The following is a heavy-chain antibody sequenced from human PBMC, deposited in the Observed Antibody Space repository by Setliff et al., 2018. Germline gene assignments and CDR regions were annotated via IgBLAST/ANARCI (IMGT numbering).Heavy chain of an antibody. V-gene: IGHV3-21*05. D-gene: IGHD6-13*01. CDR3: ARAPSSSWFSEAFDI. CDR1: GFTFSSYS. CDR2: ISSSSSYI. J-gene: IGHJ3*02. Sequence: PGGSLRLSCAASGFTFSSYSMNWVRQAPGKGLEWVSYISSSSSYIYYADSVKGRFTISRDNAKNSLYLQMNSLRAEDTAVYYCARAPSSSWFSEAFDIWGQGTMVT.